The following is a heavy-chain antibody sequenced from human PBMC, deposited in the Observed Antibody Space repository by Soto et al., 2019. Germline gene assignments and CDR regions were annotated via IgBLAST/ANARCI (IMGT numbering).Heavy chain of an antibody. D-gene: IGHD1-26*01. CDR3: ACWGWGAYYYYYMDV. Sequence: GGSLRLSCAASGFTFDDYAMHWVRQAPGKGLEWVSGISWNSGSIGYADSVKGRFTISRDNAKNSLYLQMNSLRAEDTALYYCACWGWGAYYYYYMDVWGKGTTVTVSS. V-gene: IGHV3-9*01. J-gene: IGHJ6*03. CDR1: GFTFDDYA. CDR2: ISWNSGSI.